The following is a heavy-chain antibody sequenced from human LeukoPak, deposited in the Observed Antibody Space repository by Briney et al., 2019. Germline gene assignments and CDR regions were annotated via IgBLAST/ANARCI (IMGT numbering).Heavy chain of an antibody. CDR3: SRGSITNWNWFDP. D-gene: IGHD1-1*01. CDR2: INPKSGGT. J-gene: IGHJ5*02. V-gene: IGHV1-2*02. Sequence: ASVKVSCKASGYVFTDYSIHWVRQAPGQGLEWVGWINPKSGGTNSAQKFQGRVTMTRDTPITTAYMELSRLTSDDTAVYYCSRGSITNWNWFDPWGQGTLVTVSS. CDR1: GYVFTDYS.